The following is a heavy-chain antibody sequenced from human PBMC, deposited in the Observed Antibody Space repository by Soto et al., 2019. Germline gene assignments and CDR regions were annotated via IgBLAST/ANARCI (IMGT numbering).Heavy chain of an antibody. D-gene: IGHD3-22*01. J-gene: IGHJ4*02. CDR3: ARDSSSGYYFFDY. CDR2: IWYDGSNK. Sequence: GGSLRLSCAAPGFTFSSYGMHWVRQAPGKGLEWVAVIWYDGSNKYYADSVKGRFTISRDNSKNTLYLQMNSLRAEDTAVYYCARDSSSGYYFFDYWGQGTLVTVSS. CDR1: GFTFSSYG. V-gene: IGHV3-33*01.